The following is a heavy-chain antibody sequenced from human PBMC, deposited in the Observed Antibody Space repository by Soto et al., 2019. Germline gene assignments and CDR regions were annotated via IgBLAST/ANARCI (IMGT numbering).Heavy chain of an antibody. Sequence: GGSLRLSCAASGFTFSSYSMNWVRQAPGKGLEWVSYISSSSSTIYYADSVKGRFTISRDNAKNSLYLQMNSLRAEDTAVYYCARAPAVSSYWGQGTLVTVSS. CDR3: ARAPAVSSY. CDR1: GFTFSSYS. J-gene: IGHJ4*02. V-gene: IGHV3-48*01. CDR2: ISSSSSTI. D-gene: IGHD6-13*01.